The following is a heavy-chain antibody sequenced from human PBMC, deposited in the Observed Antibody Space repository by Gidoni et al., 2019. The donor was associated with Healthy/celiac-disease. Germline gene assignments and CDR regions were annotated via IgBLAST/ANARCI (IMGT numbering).Heavy chain of an antibody. V-gene: IGHV4-61*01. J-gene: IGHJ4*02. CDR3: ARVITGTTGFDY. Sequence: QVQLQESGPGLVKPSETLSLTCTVSGGSVSSGSYYWSWIRQPPGKGLEWIGYIYYSGSTNYNPSLKSRVTISVDTSKNQFSLKLSSVTAADTAVYYCARVITGTTGFDYWGQGTLVTVSS. D-gene: IGHD1-7*01. CDR2: IYYSGST. CDR1: GGSVSSGSYY.